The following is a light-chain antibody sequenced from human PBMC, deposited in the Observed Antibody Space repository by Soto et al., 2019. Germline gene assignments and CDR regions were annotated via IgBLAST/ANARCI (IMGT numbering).Light chain of an antibody. J-gene: IGKJ1*01. CDR3: QQLNGSPWT. Sequence: IQLTQSPSSLSSSVGDRVTITCRAIPAIASFLAWYQQKPGTAPKLLIYDAATLQSGVPSRFSGSRSGTEYTLTIGSLQPEDFATYYCQQLNGSPWTFGQGTKVDIK. CDR2: DAA. CDR1: PAIASF. V-gene: IGKV1-9*01.